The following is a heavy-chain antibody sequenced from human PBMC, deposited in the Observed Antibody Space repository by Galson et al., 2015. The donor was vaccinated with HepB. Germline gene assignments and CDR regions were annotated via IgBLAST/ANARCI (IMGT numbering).Heavy chain of an antibody. CDR1: GFTFSTYS. V-gene: IGHV3-48*01. CDR2: ISSSTSAI. J-gene: IGHJ4*02. Sequence: SLRLSCAASGFTFSTYSMNWVRQAPGKGLEWVSYISSSTSAIYYADSVKGRFTISRDNAKNSLYLQMNSLRAEDTAVYYCARVSSGWYGEWDYWGQGTLVTVSS. D-gene: IGHD6-19*01. CDR3: ARVSSGWYGEWDY.